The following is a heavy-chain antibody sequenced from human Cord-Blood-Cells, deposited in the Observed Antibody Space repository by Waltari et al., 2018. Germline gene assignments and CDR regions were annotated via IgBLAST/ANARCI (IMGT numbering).Heavy chain of an antibody. CDR2: ISYDGSNK. CDR3: AKDIVGDGYKRFDY. J-gene: IGHJ4*02. V-gene: IGHV3-30*18. Sequence: QVQLVESGGGVVQPGRSLRLSCAASGFTFSSYGMHWVRQAPGKGLEWVAVISYDGSNKYYADAVKGRFTISRDNSKNTLYLQMNSLRAEDTAVYYCAKDIVGDGYKRFDYWGQGTLVTVSS. D-gene: IGHD5-12*01. CDR1: GFTFSSYG.